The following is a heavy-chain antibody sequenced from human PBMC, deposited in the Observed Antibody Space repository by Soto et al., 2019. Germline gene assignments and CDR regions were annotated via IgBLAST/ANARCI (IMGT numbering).Heavy chain of an antibody. CDR3: ARDQTPTAMGWFDP. V-gene: IGHV4-31*03. CDR2: IYYSGST. Sequence: QVQLQESGPGLVKPSQILSLTYTVSGGSVSSGGNYWSWIRQHPGKGLEWIGYIYYSGSTYYNPSLKSRVSMSVDTSENQFSLKMSSVTAADTAVYYCARDQTPTAMGWFDPWGQGTLVTVSS. J-gene: IGHJ5*02. CDR1: GGSVSSGGNY. D-gene: IGHD2-15*01.